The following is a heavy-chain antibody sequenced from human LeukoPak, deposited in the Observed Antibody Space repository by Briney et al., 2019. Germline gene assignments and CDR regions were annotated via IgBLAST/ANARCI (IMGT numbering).Heavy chain of an antibody. D-gene: IGHD3-10*01. V-gene: IGHV4-39*01. J-gene: IGHJ6*02. CDR2: IYYSGST. CDR1: GGSIGSSSYY. Sequence: SETLSLTCTVSGGSIGSSSYYWGWIRQPPGKGLEWIGSIYYSGSTYYNPSLKSRVTISVDTSKNQFSLKLSSVTAADTAVYYCARPGYYGMDVWGQGTTVTVSS. CDR3: ARPGYYGMDV.